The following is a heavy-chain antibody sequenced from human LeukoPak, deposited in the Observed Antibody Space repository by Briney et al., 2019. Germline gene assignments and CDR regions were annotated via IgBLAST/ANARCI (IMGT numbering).Heavy chain of an antibody. CDR1: GYTFTGYY. Sequence: ASVKVSCKASGYTFTGYYMHWVRQAPGQGLGWMGWINPNSGGTNYAQKFQGRVTTTRDTSISTTYMELSRLRSDDTAVYYCASSRGSGYYVYWGQGTLVTVSS. CDR3: ASSRGSGYYVY. D-gene: IGHD3-22*01. J-gene: IGHJ4*02. V-gene: IGHV1-2*02. CDR2: INPNSGGT.